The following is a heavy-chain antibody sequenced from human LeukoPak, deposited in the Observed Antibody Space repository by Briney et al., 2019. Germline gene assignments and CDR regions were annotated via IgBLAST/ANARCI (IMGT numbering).Heavy chain of an antibody. CDR1: GFTFSIYA. Sequence: PGGSLRLSCAASGFTFSIYAMSWVCQAPGKRLEWGSAISGSGGSTYYADSVKGRFTISRDNSKNTLYLQMNSLRAEDTAVYYCAKVAPVGSGFDYWGQGTLVTVSS. J-gene: IGHJ4*02. D-gene: IGHD6-19*01. CDR3: AKVAPVGSGFDY. V-gene: IGHV3-23*01. CDR2: ISGSGGST.